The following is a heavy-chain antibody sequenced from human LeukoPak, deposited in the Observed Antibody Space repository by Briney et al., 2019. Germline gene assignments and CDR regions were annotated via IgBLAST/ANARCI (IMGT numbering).Heavy chain of an antibody. V-gene: IGHV4-4*07. J-gene: IGHJ6*03. Sequence: PSETLSLTCTVSGGSISSYYWSWIRQPAGKGLEWIGRIYTSGSTNYNPSLKSRVTMSVDTSKNQFSLKLSSVTAADTAVYYCARDRSTVTTNYYHYYMDVWGKGTTVTVSS. D-gene: IGHD4-11*01. CDR3: ARDRSTVTTNYYHYYMDV. CDR1: GGSISSYY. CDR2: IYTSGST.